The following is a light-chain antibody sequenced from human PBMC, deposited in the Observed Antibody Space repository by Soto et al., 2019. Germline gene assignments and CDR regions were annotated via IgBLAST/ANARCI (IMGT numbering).Light chain of an antibody. CDR3: QQYHRYST. CDR1: QNINAW. V-gene: IGKV1-5*01. J-gene: IGKJ1*01. CDR2: DVS. Sequence: DIQMTQAPSTLSASVVDRVTITCRARQNINAWLAWYQQKPGKAPKLLIYDVSTLHSGVPSRFSGSASGTEFTLTISKLESDDFATYYCQQYHRYSTFGQGTRVDIK.